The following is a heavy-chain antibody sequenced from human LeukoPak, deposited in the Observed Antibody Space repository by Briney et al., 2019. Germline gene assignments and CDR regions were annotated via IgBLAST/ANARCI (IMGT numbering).Heavy chain of an antibody. V-gene: IGHV3-30-3*01. CDR3: ARDRDYSNYVLYYYYMDV. CDR2: KSYDGSNK. CDR1: GFTFSSYA. Sequence: PGGSLRLSCAVSGFTFSSYAMHWVRQAPGKGREWVAVKSYDGSNKYYADSVKGRFTISRDNSKNTLYLQMNSLRAEDTAVYYCARDRDYSNYVLYYYYMDVWGKGTTVTVSS. J-gene: IGHJ6*03. D-gene: IGHD4-11*01.